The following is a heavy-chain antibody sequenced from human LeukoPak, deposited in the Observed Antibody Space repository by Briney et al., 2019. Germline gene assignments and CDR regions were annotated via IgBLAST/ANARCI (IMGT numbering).Heavy chain of an antibody. J-gene: IGHJ4*02. Sequence: SVKVSCKASGGTFSSYAISWVRQAPGQGLEWMGRIIPILGIANYAQKFQGSVTITADKSTSTAYMELSSLRSEDTAVYYCARGNLDDSSGYPDYWGQGTLVTVSS. CDR2: IIPILGIA. CDR1: GGTFSSYA. V-gene: IGHV1-69*04. D-gene: IGHD3-22*01. CDR3: ARGNLDDSSGYPDY.